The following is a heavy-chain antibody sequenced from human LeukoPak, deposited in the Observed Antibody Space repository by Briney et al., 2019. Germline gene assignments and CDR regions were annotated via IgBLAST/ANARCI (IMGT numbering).Heavy chain of an antibody. CDR3: ASGLVAATPTFGY. V-gene: IGHV4-34*01. CDR1: GGSFSGYY. CDR2: INHSGST. Sequence: PSETLSLTCAVYGGSFSGYYWSWIRQPPGKGLEWIGEINHSGSTNYNPSLKSRVTMSVDTSKNQFSLKLSSVTAADTAVYYCASGLVAATPTFGYWGQGTLVTVSS. J-gene: IGHJ4*02. D-gene: IGHD2-15*01.